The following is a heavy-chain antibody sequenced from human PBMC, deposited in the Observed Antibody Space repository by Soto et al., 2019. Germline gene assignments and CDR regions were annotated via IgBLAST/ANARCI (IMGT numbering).Heavy chain of an antibody. CDR1: GGSFSGYY. D-gene: IGHD1-1*01. J-gene: IGHJ4*02. CDR2: INHSGST. V-gene: IGHV4-34*01. CDR3: ARGPYWKS. Sequence: PSETLSLTCAVYGGSFSGYYWSWIRQPPGKGLEWIGEINHSGSTNYNPSLKSRVTISVDTSKNQFSLKLSSVTAADTAVYYCARGPYWKSWGQGTLVTVSS.